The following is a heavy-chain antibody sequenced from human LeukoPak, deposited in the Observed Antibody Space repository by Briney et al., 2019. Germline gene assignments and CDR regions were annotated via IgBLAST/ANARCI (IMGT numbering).Heavy chain of an antibody. CDR1: GFTFSSYG. J-gene: IGHJ6*03. V-gene: IGHV3-7*01. CDR3: PRDAFSYYYYYMDV. Sequence: GGSLRLSCATSGFTFSSYGMNWVRQAPGKGLEWVANIKQDGSEKHYVDSVKGRFTISRDKAKNSLYLQINSLRAEDKAAYYCPRDAFSYYYYYMDVWGKGTTVTVSS. CDR2: IKQDGSEK.